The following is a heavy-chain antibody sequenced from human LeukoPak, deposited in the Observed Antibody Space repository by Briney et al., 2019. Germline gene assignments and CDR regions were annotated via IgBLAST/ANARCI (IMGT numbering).Heavy chain of an antibody. Sequence: SETLSLTCNVSGDSITSYYWDWIRQPPGKGLEWIGYIYYTGSTNSNPSLKSRLTISLDTSKKHFSLKLSSVTAADTAIYYCASSYFYDGNRYFDYWGQGALVTVSS. D-gene: IGHD3-22*01. J-gene: IGHJ4*02. CDR2: IYYTGST. CDR3: ASSYFYDGNRYFDY. V-gene: IGHV4-59*08. CDR1: GDSITSYY.